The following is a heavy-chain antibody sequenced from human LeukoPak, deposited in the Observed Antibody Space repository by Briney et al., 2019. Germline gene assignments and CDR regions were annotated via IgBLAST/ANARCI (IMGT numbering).Heavy chain of an antibody. V-gene: IGHV3-48*04. Sequence: GGSLRLSCAASGFTFSSYWMSWVRQAPGKGLEWVSYISSSGSSIYYADPVKGRFTISRDNAKTSLYLQMNSLRAEDTAVYYCARITAMVTTLDYWGQGTLVTVSS. CDR3: ARITAMVTTLDY. J-gene: IGHJ4*02. D-gene: IGHD5-18*01. CDR1: GFTFSSYW. CDR2: ISSSGSSI.